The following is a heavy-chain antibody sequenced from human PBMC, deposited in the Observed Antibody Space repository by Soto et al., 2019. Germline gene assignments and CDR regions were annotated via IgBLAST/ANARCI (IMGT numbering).Heavy chain of an antibody. CDR3: TTGGSFDM. CDR2: IYHSGGT. V-gene: IGHV4-59*01. J-gene: IGHJ3*02. Sequence: PSETLSLTCTVSGGSISTYYWNWIRQSPGKGLEWIGYIYHSGGTSYNPSLKSRVTISVDTSKNQFSLKLTSVTAADTATYYCTTGGSFDMWGRGAMVTVSS. D-gene: IGHD5-12*01. CDR1: GGSISTYY.